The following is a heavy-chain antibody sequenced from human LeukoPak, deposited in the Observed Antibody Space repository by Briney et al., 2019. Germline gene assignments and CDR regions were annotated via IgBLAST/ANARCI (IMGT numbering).Heavy chain of an antibody. CDR1: GFTFNGYG. V-gene: IGHV3-7*01. Sequence: GGSLRLSCAASGFTFNGYGMHWVRQAPGKGLEWVANIKQDGSEKYYVDSVKGRFTISRDNAKNSLYLQMNSLRAEDTAVYYCARSRYYDFWSGYPTGDFDYWGQGTLVTVSS. D-gene: IGHD3-3*01. J-gene: IGHJ4*02. CDR2: IKQDGSEK. CDR3: ARSRYYDFWSGYPTGDFDY.